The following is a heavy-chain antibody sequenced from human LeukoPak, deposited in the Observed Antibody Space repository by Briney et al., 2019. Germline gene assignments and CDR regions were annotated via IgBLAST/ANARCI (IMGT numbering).Heavy chain of an antibody. V-gene: IGHV4-4*07. D-gene: IGHD1-26*01. J-gene: IGHJ4*02. Sequence: KPSETLSLTCSVSGGSISDYYWSWIRQPAGKGLEWIGRIYSSGSINYNPSLKSRVTMSVDTSKNQFSLKLNSVTAADTAVYYCARGPTTSGSYNYFDYWGQGTLVTVSS. CDR1: GGSISDYY. CDR3: ARGPTTSGSYNYFDY. CDR2: IYSSGSI.